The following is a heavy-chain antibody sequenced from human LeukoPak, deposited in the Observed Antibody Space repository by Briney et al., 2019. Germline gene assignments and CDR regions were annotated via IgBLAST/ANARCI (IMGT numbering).Heavy chain of an antibody. J-gene: IGHJ4*02. CDR3: ARGGSYSRKLHYFDY. CDR2: INPKSGGT. CDR1: GYTFTGYY. Sequence: ASVKVSCKASGYTFTGYYIHWVRQAPGQGLEWMGWINPKSGGTSYAQKFQGRVTMTRDTSTSTVYMELSSLRSEDTAVYYCARGGSYSRKLHYFDYWGQGTLVTVSS. D-gene: IGHD2-21*01. V-gene: IGHV1-2*02.